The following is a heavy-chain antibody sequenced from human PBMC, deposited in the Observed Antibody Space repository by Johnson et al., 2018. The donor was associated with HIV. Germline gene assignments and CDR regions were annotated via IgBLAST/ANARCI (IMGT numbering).Heavy chain of an antibody. J-gene: IGHJ3*02. CDR3: AKPLRWDFAVDAFDI. Sequence: QVQLLESGGGVVQPGRSLRLSCAASGFTFSSYAMHWVRQAPGKGLEWVAVISYDGNNKYYANTVKGRFTISRDNSKNTLYLQMNSLRAEDTAVYYCAKPLRWDFAVDAFDIWGQGTMVTVSS. CDR2: ISYDGNNK. D-gene: IGHD1-26*01. V-gene: IGHV3-30*04. CDR1: GFTFSSYA.